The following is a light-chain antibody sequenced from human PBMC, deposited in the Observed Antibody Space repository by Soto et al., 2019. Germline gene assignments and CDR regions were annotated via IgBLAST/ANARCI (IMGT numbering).Light chain of an antibody. CDR3: QQYGSSPQT. Sequence: EIVLMQSPGTLSLSPGERATLSCRASQSVSSSYLAWYQQKPGQAPRLLIYGASSRATGIQDRFSGSGSGTDFTLTISRLEPEDFAVYYCQQYGSSPQTFGQGTKVEIK. V-gene: IGKV3-20*01. CDR2: GAS. J-gene: IGKJ1*01. CDR1: QSVSSSY.